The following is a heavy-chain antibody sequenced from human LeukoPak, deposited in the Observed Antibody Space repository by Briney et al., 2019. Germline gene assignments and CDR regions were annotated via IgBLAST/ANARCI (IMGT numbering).Heavy chain of an antibody. Sequence: SETLSLTCTVSGGSISSYYWSWIRQPPGKGLEWIGYIYYGGSTNYNPSLKSRVTISVDTSKNQFSLKLSSVTAADTAVYYCATYGDYLFDYWGQGTLVTVSS. CDR3: ATYGDYLFDY. J-gene: IGHJ4*02. CDR2: IYYGGST. D-gene: IGHD4-17*01. CDR1: GGSISSYY. V-gene: IGHV4-59*01.